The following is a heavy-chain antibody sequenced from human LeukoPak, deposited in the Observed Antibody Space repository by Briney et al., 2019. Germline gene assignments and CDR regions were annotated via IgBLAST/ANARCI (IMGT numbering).Heavy chain of an antibody. V-gene: IGHV2-5*02. Sequence: SGPTLVNPTQTLTLTCTFSGFSFSSRGVGVGWIRQPPGKALEWLALIYWEDDQRYSPSLKRRLTITKDTPKNQVVLTMTNMDPVDTGTYYCARLHNSDWSYDYWGQGALVTVSS. CDR3: ARLHNSDWSYDY. CDR2: IYWEDDQ. J-gene: IGHJ4*02. D-gene: IGHD6-19*01. CDR1: GFSFSSRGVG.